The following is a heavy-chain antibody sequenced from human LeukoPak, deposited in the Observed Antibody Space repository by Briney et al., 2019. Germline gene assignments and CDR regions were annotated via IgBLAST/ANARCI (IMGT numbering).Heavy chain of an antibody. Sequence: GGSLRLPCAASGFTFSSYAMNWVRQAPGKGLEWVSTISDSGARTNYADSAKGRFTISRDNSMNTLYLQMNSLRADDTAVYYCASDYFLDYWGQGTLVTVSS. CDR3: ASDYFLDY. D-gene: IGHD6-25*01. CDR2: ISDSGART. V-gene: IGHV3-23*01. CDR1: GFTFSSYA. J-gene: IGHJ4*02.